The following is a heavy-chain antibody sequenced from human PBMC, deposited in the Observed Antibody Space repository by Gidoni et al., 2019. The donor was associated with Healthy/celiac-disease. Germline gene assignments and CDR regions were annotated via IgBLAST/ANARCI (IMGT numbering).Heavy chain of an antibody. CDR3: ARDLGDIVLMGLGY. CDR2: IIPTLGTA. V-gene: IGHV1-69*01. Sequence: QVQLVQSGAEVKKPGSSVKVSCKASGGTFSSYAISWVRPAPGQGLAWMGGIIPTLGTANYAQKFQGRVTITADESTSTAYMELSSLRSEDTAVYYCARDLGDIVLMGLGYWGQGTLVTVSS. J-gene: IGHJ4*02. D-gene: IGHD2-8*01. CDR1: GGTFSSYA.